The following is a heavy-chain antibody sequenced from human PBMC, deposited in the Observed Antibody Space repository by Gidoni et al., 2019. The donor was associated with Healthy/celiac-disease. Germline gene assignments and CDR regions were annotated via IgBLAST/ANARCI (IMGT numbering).Heavy chain of an antibody. Sequence: EVQLLESGGGLVQPGGSLRLSCAASGFTFSSYAMSWVRQAPGKGLEWVSAISGSGGGTYYADSVKGRFTISRDNSKNTLYLQMNSLRAEDTAVYYCAKGPRPLFGTSCHDYWGQGTLVTVSS. CDR1: GFTFSSYA. CDR3: AKGPRPLFGTSCHDY. J-gene: IGHJ4*02. V-gene: IGHV3-23*01. CDR2: ISGSGGGT. D-gene: IGHD2-2*01.